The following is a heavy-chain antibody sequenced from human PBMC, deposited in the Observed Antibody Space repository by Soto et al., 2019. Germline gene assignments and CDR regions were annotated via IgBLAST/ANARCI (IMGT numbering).Heavy chain of an antibody. CDR3: ARGLYSGYLNDAFDI. Sequence: QVRLLQSGAEVKKPGASVKVSCRASGYTFTRYYVHWLRQAPGQGLEWMGIIKPSGSSTTYAQRFQGRVTMTRDTSTNTVYMTLSSLRSDDTAVYYCARGLYSGYLNDAFDIWGQGTAVTVSS. CDR2: IKPSGSST. J-gene: IGHJ3*02. CDR1: GYTFTRYY. D-gene: IGHD5-12*01. V-gene: IGHV1-46*03.